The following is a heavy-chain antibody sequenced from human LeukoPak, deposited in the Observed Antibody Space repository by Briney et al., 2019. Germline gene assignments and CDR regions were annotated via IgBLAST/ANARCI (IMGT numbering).Heavy chain of an antibody. J-gene: IGHJ4*02. V-gene: IGHV3-66*01. CDR2: IYSGGST. CDR3: AKDISGSWSIDY. D-gene: IGHD6-13*01. CDR1: EFSVGSNY. Sequence: GGSLRLSCAASEFSVGSNYMTWVRQAPGKRLEWVSLIYSGGSTYYADSVKGRFTISRDNSKNTLYLQMNSLRAEDTAVYYCAKDISGSWSIDYWGQGTLVTVSS.